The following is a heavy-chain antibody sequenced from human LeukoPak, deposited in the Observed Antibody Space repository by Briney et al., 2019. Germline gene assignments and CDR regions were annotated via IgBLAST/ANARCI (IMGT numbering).Heavy chain of an antibody. V-gene: IGHV3-11*04. D-gene: IGHD3-22*01. CDR2: ISSSGSTI. J-gene: IGHJ4*02. Sequence: SGGSLRLSCAAPGFTSSDYYMSSIRQAPGKGLEWASYISSSGSTIYYADSVKGRFTISRDNFKNTLYMQMNSLRAEDTAVYDCARDRGIVVVIRYYFDYWGQGTLVTVSS. CDR1: GFTSSDYY. CDR3: ARDRGIVVVIRYYFDY.